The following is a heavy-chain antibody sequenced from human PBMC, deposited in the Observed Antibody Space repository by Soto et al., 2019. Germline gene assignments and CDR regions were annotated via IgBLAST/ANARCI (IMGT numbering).Heavy chain of an antibody. V-gene: IGHV1-3*01. D-gene: IGHD2-2*01. CDR1: GYTFTSYA. CDR2: NNAGNGNT. CDR3: ARSVRGGQLLWVHWFDP. J-gene: IGHJ5*02. Sequence: QVPLVQSGAEVKKPGASVKVSCKASGYTFTSYAMHWVRQAPGQRLEWMGWNNAGNGNTKYSQKFQGRVTITRDTYASTDYMELSSLRSEDTAVYYCARSVRGGQLLWVHWFDPWGQGTLVTVSS.